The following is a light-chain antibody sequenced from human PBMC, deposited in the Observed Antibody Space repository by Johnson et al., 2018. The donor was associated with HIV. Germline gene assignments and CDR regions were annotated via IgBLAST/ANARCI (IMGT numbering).Light chain of an antibody. J-gene: IGLJ1*01. Sequence: QSVLTQSPSVSAAPGQKVTISCSGSSSNIGNNYVSWYQQLPGTAPKLLIYENNKRPSGIPDRFAGSKSGTSATLGITGLQTGDEDDYYCGTWDTSLSAGVFGTGTKVTV. CDR1: SSNIGNNY. CDR3: GTWDTSLSAGV. V-gene: IGLV1-51*01. CDR2: ENN.